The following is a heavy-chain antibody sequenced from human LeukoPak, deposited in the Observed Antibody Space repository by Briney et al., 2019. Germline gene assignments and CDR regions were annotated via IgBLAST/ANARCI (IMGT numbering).Heavy chain of an antibody. D-gene: IGHD3-10*01. CDR1: GGSISSYY. V-gene: IGHV4-59*08. J-gene: IGHJ4*02. CDR2: IYYSGST. Sequence: SETLSLTCTVSGGSISSYYWSWIRQPPGKGLEWIGYIYYSGSTNYNPSLKRRVSISVDTSKNQFSLKLSSVTAADTAVYYCARQHSPELDYYGSGSYSYYFDYWGQGTLVTVSS. CDR3: ARQHSPELDYYGSGSYSYYFDY.